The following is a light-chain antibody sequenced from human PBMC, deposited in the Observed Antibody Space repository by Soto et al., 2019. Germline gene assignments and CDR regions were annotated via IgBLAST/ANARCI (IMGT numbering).Light chain of an antibody. CDR2: GAS. CDR3: QNYDSSPCT. CDR1: QSVASNS. V-gene: IGKV3-20*01. Sequence: ETVLTQSPGTLSLSPGETATLSCRASQSVASNSLAWYQQKPGQAPRLLVYGASGRATDIPDRVSGRGSGTDFTLTINRLEPEDFAVYYCQNYDSSPCTFGQGTKLEIK. J-gene: IGKJ2*02.